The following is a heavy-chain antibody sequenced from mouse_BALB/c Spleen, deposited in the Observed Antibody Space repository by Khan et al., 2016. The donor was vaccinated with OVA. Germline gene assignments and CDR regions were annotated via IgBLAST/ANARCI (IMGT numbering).Heavy chain of an antibody. D-gene: IGHD2-1*01. CDR2: ISSGSSTI. CDR3: VRSGGNFHWYFDV. Sequence: EVELVESGGGLVQPGGSRKLSCAASGFTFSSFGMHWIRQAPKKGLEWVAYISSGSSTIYYVATVKGRFTISRDNPKNTLFLQMTSLRSEDTAMYYCVRSGGNFHWYFDVWGAGTSVTVSS. J-gene: IGHJ1*01. V-gene: IGHV5-17*02. CDR1: GFTFSSFG.